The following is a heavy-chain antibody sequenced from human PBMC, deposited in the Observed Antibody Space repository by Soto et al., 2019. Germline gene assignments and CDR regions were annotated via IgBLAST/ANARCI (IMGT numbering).Heavy chain of an antibody. CDR1: GFSFSSYA. Sequence: GGSLRLSCAASGFSFSSYAMSWVRRAPGKGLEWISGISGSATGTSYADSVKGRFTISRDNSKNTLYLQMNSLRAVDTAVYYCAKDDDYWGQGTLVTVSS. CDR2: ISGSATGT. V-gene: IGHV3-23*01. J-gene: IGHJ4*02. CDR3: AKDDDY. D-gene: IGHD3-3*01.